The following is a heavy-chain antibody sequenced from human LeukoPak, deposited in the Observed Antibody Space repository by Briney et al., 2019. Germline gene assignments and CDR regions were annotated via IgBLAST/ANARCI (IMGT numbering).Heavy chain of an antibody. V-gene: IGHV1-2*02. CDR2: INPNSGGT. J-gene: IGHJ4*02. Sequence: ASLKVSCKASGYTFTGNYMHWVRQAPGQGLEWMGWINPNSGGTNYAQKFQSRVTMTRDTSISTAYMELSRLRSDDTAVYYCASGSKRTPIWPFDYWGQGTLVTVSS. D-gene: IGHD2-21*01. CDR1: GYTFTGNY. CDR3: ASGSKRTPIWPFDY.